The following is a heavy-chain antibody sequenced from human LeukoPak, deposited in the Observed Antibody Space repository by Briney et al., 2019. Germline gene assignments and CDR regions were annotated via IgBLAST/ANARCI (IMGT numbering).Heavy chain of an antibody. J-gene: IGHJ4*02. CDR1: GFTFSTYD. Sequence: GGSLRLSCAASGFTFSTYDMTRVRQAPGQGLEWVSSITGSSTYIYYADSLKGRFTVSRDNAKNSLYLQMNSLRAEDTAVYYCARDISVAGTDYWGQGTLVTVSS. D-gene: IGHD6-13*01. V-gene: IGHV3-21*01. CDR2: ITGSSTYI. CDR3: ARDISVAGTDY.